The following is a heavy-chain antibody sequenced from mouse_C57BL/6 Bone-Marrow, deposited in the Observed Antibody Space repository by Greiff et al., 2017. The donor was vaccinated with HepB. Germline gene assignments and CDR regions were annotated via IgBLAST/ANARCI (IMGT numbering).Heavy chain of an antibody. CDR1: GYTFTDYY. CDR3: ARILGYYFDH. D-gene: IGHD3-1*01. J-gene: IGHJ2*01. V-gene: IGHV1-76*01. CDR2: IYPGSGNT. Sequence: QVQLKQSGAELVRPGASVKLSCKASGYTFTDYYINWVKQRPGQGLEWIARIYPGSGNTYYNEKFKGKATLTAEKASSTAYMQLSSLTSEDSAVYFCARILGYYFDHWGQGTTLTVSS.